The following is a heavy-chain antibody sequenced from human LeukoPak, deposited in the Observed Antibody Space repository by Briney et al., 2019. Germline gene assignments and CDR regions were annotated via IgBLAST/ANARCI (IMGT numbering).Heavy chain of an antibody. CDR3: ATVAYSSGWYEGYCFDY. V-gene: IGHV1-18*01. D-gene: IGHD6-19*01. CDR2: ISAYNGNT. Sequence: ASVKVSCKASGYTFTSYGISWVRQAPGQGLEWMGWISAYNGNTNYAQKLQGRVTMTTDTSTSTAYMELRSLRSDDTAVYYCATVAYSSGWYEGYCFDYWGQGTLVTVSS. J-gene: IGHJ4*02. CDR1: GYTFTSYG.